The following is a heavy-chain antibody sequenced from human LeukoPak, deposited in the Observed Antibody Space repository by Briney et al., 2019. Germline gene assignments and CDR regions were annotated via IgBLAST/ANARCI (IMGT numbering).Heavy chain of an antibody. CDR1: GGSISSYY. CDR2: IYYSGST. D-gene: IGHD6-13*01. Sequence: SETLSLTCTVSGGSISSYYWSWIRQPPGKGLEWIGYIYYSGSTNYNPSLKSRVTISVDTSKNQFSLKLSPVTAADTAVYYCARHRAYSSSWYGWFDPWGQGTLVTVSS. CDR3: ARHRAYSSSWYGWFDP. V-gene: IGHV4-59*08. J-gene: IGHJ5*02.